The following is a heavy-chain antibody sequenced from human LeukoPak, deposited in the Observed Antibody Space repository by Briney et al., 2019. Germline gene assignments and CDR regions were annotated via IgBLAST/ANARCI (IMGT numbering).Heavy chain of an antibody. CDR2: IYHSGST. Sequence: PSETLSLTCTVSGGSISSYYWSWIRQPPGKGLEWIGYIYHSGSTKYNPSLESRVTISVDTSKNQFSLKLSSVTAADTAVYYCAKDDGSRSYSVYWGQGTLVTVSS. CDR3: AKDDGSRSYSVY. CDR1: GGSISSYY. J-gene: IGHJ4*02. V-gene: IGHV4-59*01. D-gene: IGHD1-26*01.